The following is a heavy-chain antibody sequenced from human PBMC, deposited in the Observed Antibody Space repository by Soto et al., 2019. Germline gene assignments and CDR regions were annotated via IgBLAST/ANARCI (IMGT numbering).Heavy chain of an antibody. D-gene: IGHD5-12*01. J-gene: IGHJ4*02. Sequence: GGSLRLSCTASGFTFGDYAMSWVRQAPGKGLEWVGFIRRKAYGGTTEYAASVKGRFTISRDDSKSIAYLQMNSLKTEDTAVYYCTRAEVDIVATINDYWGQGTLVTVSS. CDR2: IRRKAYGGTT. CDR3: TRAEVDIVATINDY. V-gene: IGHV3-49*04. CDR1: GFTFGDYA.